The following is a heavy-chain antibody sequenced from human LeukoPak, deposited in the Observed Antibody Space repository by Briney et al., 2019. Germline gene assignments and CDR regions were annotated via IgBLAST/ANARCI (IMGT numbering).Heavy chain of an antibody. CDR2: IYYSGSS. Sequence: SETLSLTCTVSGGSISSNYWSWIRQPPGKGLGWIAYIYYSGSSNYNPSLKSRVTISGDTSKNQFSLKLNSVTAADTAVYYCARTTSGVGGFDSWGQGTLVTVSS. V-gene: IGHV4-59*01. CDR1: GGSISSNY. CDR3: ARTTSGVGGFDS. D-gene: IGHD6-19*01. J-gene: IGHJ4*02.